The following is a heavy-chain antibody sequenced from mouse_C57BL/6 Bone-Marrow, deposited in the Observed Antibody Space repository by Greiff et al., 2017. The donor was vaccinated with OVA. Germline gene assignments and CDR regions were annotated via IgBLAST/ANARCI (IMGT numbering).Heavy chain of an antibody. V-gene: IGHV5-17*01. CDR2: ISSGSSTI. Sequence: EVKLQESGGGLVKPGGSLKLSCAASGFTFSDYGMHWVRQAPEKGLEWVAYISSGSSTIYYADTVKGRFTLSRDNAKNTLFLQMTSLRSEDTAMYYCARFMVTSYYAMDYWGQGTSVTVSS. CDR1: GFTFSDYG. CDR3: ARFMVTSYYAMDY. J-gene: IGHJ4*01. D-gene: IGHD2-2*01.